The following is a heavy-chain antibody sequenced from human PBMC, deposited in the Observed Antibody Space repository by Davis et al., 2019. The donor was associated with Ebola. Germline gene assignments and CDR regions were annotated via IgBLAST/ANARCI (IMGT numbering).Heavy chain of an antibody. CDR1: GFTFSNYG. CDR2: VIGSGSDT. V-gene: IGHV3-23*01. J-gene: IGHJ4*02. D-gene: IGHD6-6*01. CDR3: VKRTSGSSGWDY. Sequence: GESLKISCSASGFTFSNYGMSWVRQAPGKGLEWVSGVIGSGSDTYYADSVKGRFTTSRDNSKNTLYLQMNSLRVEDTATYYCVKRTSGSSGWDYWGQGTLVTVSS.